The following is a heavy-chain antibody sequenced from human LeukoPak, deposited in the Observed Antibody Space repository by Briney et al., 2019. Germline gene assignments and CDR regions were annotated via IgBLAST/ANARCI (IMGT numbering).Heavy chain of an antibody. CDR2: IYNGGST. D-gene: IGHD3-16*02. J-gene: IGHJ4*02. V-gene: IGHV4-59*01. CDR3: AGAGLVITFGGVIAPRRFDY. CDR1: GGSISTYY. Sequence: SETLSLTCTVSGGSISTYYWSWIRQSPGKGLEWIGYIYNGGSTNYNPSLKSRVTISLATSKNQFSLKLSSVTAAATAIYSCAGAGLVITFGGVIAPRRFDYWGQGTLVTVSS.